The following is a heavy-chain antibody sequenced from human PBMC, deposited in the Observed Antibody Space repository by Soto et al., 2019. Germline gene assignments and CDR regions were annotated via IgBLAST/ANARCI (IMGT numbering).Heavy chain of an antibody. Sequence: GGSLRLSCAASGFTFSSYGMHWVRQAPGKGLEWVAVISYDGSNKYYADSVKGRFTISRDNSKNTLYLQMNSLRAEDTAVYYCAKDRWDDPWGQGTLVTVSS. J-gene: IGHJ5*02. V-gene: IGHV3-30*18. CDR1: GFTFSSYG. CDR3: AKDRWDDP. D-gene: IGHD1-26*01. CDR2: ISYDGSNK.